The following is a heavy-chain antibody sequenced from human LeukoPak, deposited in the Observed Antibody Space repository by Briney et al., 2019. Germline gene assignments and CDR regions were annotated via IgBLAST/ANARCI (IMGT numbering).Heavy chain of an antibody. CDR3: VKGRISEDGLDF. D-gene: IGHD6-13*01. V-gene: IGHV3-23*01. CDR1: GFTFSRSA. CDR2: ISSSGNT. J-gene: IGHJ4*02. Sequence: GGSLRLSCAASGFTFSRSAMTWVRQTPGKGLDWVSSISSSGNTYYADSVKGRFTISRDNSKNMLYLQMNSLRAEDMAVYYCVKGRISEDGLDFWGQGTLVTVSS.